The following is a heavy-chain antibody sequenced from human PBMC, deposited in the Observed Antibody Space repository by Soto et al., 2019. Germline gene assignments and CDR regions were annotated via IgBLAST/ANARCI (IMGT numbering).Heavy chain of an antibody. CDR2: ISYDGSNK. CDR3: AKENYVWGSYHIDY. D-gene: IGHD3-16*02. CDR1: GFTFSSYG. Sequence: QVQLVESGGGVVQPGRSLRLSCAASGFTFSSYGMHWVRQAPGKGLEWVAVISYDGSNKHYADSVKGRFTISRDNSKNTLYLQMNSLRTEDTAVYYCAKENYVWGSYHIDYWGQGTLVTVSS. J-gene: IGHJ4*02. V-gene: IGHV3-30*18.